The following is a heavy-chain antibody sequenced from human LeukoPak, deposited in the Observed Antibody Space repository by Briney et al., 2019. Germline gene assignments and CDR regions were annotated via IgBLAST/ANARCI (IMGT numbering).Heavy chain of an antibody. CDR1: GYTFTGYY. D-gene: IGHD1-26*01. Sequence: GASVKVSCKASGYTFTGYYMHWMRQAPGQGLEWMGRINPNSGGTNYAQKFQGRVTMTRDTSISTAYMELSRLRSDDAAVYYCARLVGATATPDYWGQGTLVTVSS. J-gene: IGHJ4*02. V-gene: IGHV1-2*06. CDR3: ARLVGATATPDY. CDR2: INPNSGGT.